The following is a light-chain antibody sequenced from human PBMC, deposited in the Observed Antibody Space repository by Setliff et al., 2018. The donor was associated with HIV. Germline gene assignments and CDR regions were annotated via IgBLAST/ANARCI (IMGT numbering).Light chain of an antibody. Sequence: QSVLTQPASVSGSPGQSITISCTGTRSDVGAYNYVSWYQQHPGKAPKLMIYEVNNRPSGVSNRFSGSKSGNTASLTISGLQPEDEADYYCSSYAGSTNVFGTGTKVTVL. CDR1: RSDVGAYNY. V-gene: IGLV2-14*01. CDR2: EVN. CDR3: SSYAGSTNV. J-gene: IGLJ1*01.